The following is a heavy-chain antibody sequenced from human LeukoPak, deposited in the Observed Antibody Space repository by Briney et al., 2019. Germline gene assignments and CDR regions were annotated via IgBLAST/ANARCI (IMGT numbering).Heavy chain of an antibody. V-gene: IGHV3-53*01. D-gene: IGHD2-21*02. CDR2: IYSDGRT. CDR3: ATEGDLDAFDI. J-gene: IGHJ3*02. CDR1: GFTVSSNY. Sequence: GGSLRLSCAASGFTVSSNYMSWVRQAPGKGLEWVSVIYSDGRTYYADSVKGRFTISRDNSKNTLYLQMNSLRAEDTAVYYCATEGDLDAFDIWGQGTMVTVSS.